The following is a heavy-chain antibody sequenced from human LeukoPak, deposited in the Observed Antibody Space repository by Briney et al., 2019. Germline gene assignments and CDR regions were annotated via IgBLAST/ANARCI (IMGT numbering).Heavy chain of an antibody. V-gene: IGHV3-30-3*01. J-gene: IGHJ4*02. D-gene: IGHD3-16*01. CDR2: ISYDGGDK. CDR3: ARDLREKSSIDS. CDR1: GFTFSSYA. Sequence: PGGSLRLSCAASGFTFSSYAIHWVRQAPGKGLEWVAFISYDGGDKRYAESVKGRITISRDNSRKTLYLQMHSLGPEDTAIYYCARDLREKSSIDSWGQGTLVTVSS.